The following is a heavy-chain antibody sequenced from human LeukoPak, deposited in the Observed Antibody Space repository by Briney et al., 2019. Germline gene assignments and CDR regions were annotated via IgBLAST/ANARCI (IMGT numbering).Heavy chain of an antibody. Sequence: SETLSLTCTVSGGAISSGGYYWSWIRQLPGKGLEWIGYIYYSGTTRYNPSLESRVTISVDTSKNQFSLRLNFVNVADTAVYYCARIFYEASLARGVNNWFAPWGKETLVSVSS. V-gene: IGHV4-31*03. J-gene: IGHJ5*02. D-gene: IGHD3-10*01. CDR2: IYYSGTT. CDR3: ARIFYEASLARGVNNWFAP. CDR1: GGAISSGGYY.